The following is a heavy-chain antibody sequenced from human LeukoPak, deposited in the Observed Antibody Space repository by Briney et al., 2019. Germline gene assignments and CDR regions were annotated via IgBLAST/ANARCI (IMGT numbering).Heavy chain of an antibody. J-gene: IGHJ4*02. V-gene: IGHV3-66*01. CDR2: IYSGGST. D-gene: IGHD3-3*01. Sequence: GGSLRLSCAASGFTVSSNYMSWVRQAPGKGLEWVSVIYSGGSTYYADSVKGRFTISRDNSKNTLYLQMNSLRAEDTAVYYCASTDFWSGYPSLDYWGQGTLVTVSS. CDR3: ASTDFWSGYPSLDY. CDR1: GFTVSSNY.